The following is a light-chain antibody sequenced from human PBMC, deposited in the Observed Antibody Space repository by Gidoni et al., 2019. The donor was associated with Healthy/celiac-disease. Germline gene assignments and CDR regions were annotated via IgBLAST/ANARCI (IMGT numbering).Light chain of an antibody. CDR3: QQYSSYSLT. V-gene: IGKV1-5*03. CDR1: PSISRW. Sequence: DIQMTQSPSTLYASVGDRVTITCRASPSISRWLAWYQQKPGKAPKLLIYKASSLESGVPQRFSGSGAGTEFTLTISSLQPDDFATYYCQQYSSYSLTFGPGTKVDIK. J-gene: IGKJ3*01. CDR2: KAS.